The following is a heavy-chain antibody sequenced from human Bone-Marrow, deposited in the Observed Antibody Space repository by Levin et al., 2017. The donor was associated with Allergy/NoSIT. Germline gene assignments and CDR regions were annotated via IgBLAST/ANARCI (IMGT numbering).Heavy chain of an antibody. Sequence: PSETLSLTCTVEGGSLSGFYWNWIRQPPGKALEWIGEVNDGGSSSYNPSLKSRVTVSLDTSKNQFSLKVSSVTAADTAVYYCARGAWWFGTSGWFDPWGQGTPVTVSS. CDR1: GGSLSGFY. D-gene: IGHD3-10*01. CDR3: ARGAWWFGTSGWFDP. J-gene: IGHJ5*02. V-gene: IGHV4-34*01. CDR2: VNDGGSS.